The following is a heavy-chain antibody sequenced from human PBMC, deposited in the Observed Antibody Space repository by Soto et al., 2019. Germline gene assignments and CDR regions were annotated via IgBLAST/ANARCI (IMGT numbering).Heavy chain of an antibody. CDR1: GFTFSNYA. V-gene: IGHV3-23*01. CDR3: ASLNSFYYYGLDV. CDR2: ISDTGGGT. Sequence: GGSLVLSCAASGFTFSNYAMNWVRQAPGKGLEWVSTISDTGGGTFYADSVKGRFTISRDDAKNSLYLQMNSLRAEDTAVYYCASLNSFYYYGLDVWGQGTTVTVSS. J-gene: IGHJ6*02.